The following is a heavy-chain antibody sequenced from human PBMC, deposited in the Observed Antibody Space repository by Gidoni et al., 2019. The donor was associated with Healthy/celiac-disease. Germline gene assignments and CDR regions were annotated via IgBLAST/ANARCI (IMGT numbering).Heavy chain of an antibody. V-gene: IGHV4-34*01. J-gene: IGHJ5*02. Sequence: QVQLHQWVAGLLKPSETLSLSCAVYGASFSGYYWSWIRQPPGKGLEWIGEINHSGSTNSNPSLKSRVTISVDTSKNQFSLKLSSVTAADTAVYYCARGGWKIVVVPAARSSHNWFDPWGQGTLVTVSS. CDR2: INHSGST. D-gene: IGHD2-2*01. CDR1: GASFSGYY. CDR3: ARGGWKIVVVPAARSSHNWFDP.